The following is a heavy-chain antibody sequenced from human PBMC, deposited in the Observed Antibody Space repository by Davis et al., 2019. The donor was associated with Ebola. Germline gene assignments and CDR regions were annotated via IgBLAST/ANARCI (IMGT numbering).Heavy chain of an antibody. V-gene: IGHV4-39*07. D-gene: IGHD3-22*01. CDR2: IYYSGST. Sequence: SETLSLTCTVSGGSISSSSYYWGWIRQPPGKGLEWIGSIYYSGSTNYNPSLKSRVTISVDTSKNQFSLKLSSVTAADTAVYYCARDQSYYDSSGYYSYGMDVWGKGTTVTVSS. CDR1: GGSISSSSYY. J-gene: IGHJ6*04. CDR3: ARDQSYYDSSGYYSYGMDV.